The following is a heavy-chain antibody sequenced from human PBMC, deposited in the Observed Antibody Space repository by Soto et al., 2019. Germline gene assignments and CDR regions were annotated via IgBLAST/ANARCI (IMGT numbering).Heavy chain of an antibody. D-gene: IGHD6-19*01. CDR1: GGSISSRSYY. CDR2: IYYSGTA. Sequence: QLQLQESGPGLLKPSETLSLTCTVSGGSISSRSYYWGWIRQPPGKGLEWIGSIYYSGTAYYNPSLKSRVTISVDTSKNQFSLRLSSLTAADTAVYYCASSPSGWHSGRWFDYWGQGSLVTVSS. J-gene: IGHJ4*02. CDR3: ASSPSGWHSGRWFDY. V-gene: IGHV4-39*01.